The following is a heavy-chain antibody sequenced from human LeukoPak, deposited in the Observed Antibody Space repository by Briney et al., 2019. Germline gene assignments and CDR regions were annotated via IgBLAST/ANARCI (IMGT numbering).Heavy chain of an antibody. Sequence: ASVKVSCKASGYTFTGYYMHWVRQAPGQGLEWMGWINPNSGGTNYAQKFQGRVTMTRDTSISTAYMELSRLRSDDTAVYYCARSPRRDGYNYFCDYWGQGTLVTVSS. CDR1: GYTFTGYY. J-gene: IGHJ4*02. CDR2: INPNSGGT. CDR3: ARSPRRDGYNYFCDY. V-gene: IGHV1-2*02. D-gene: IGHD5-24*01.